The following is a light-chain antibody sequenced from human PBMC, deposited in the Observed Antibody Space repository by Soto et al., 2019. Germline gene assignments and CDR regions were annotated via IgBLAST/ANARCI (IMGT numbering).Light chain of an antibody. J-gene: IGLJ2*01. CDR2: EVS. CDR3: SSYAGSNNFVV. V-gene: IGLV2-8*01. CDR1: SSDVGGYNY. Sequence: QSARTQPPSASGSPRQSVTISCSGTSSDVGGYNYVSWYQQHPGKAPKLMIYEVSKRPSGVPDRFSGSKSGNTASLTVSGLQAEDEADYYCSSYAGSNNFVVFGGGTKLTVL.